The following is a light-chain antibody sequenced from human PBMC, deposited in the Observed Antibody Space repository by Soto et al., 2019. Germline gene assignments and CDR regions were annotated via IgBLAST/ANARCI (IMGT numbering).Light chain of an antibody. V-gene: IGKV1-27*01. J-gene: IGKJ1*01. CDR3: QQYDSAPGT. CDR2: AES. CDR1: QGISHY. Sequence: DIQMTQSPSSLSAYVGDRVTITCRASQGISHYLAWYQQKPGKVPKLLIYAESTLQSGVPARFSGSGSGADFTLTISSLQPEDVATDYCQQYDSAPGTFGQGTKVEIK.